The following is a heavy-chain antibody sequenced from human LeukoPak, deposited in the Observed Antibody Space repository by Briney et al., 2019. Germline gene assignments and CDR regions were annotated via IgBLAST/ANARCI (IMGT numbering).Heavy chain of an antibody. D-gene: IGHD3-10*01. V-gene: IGHV3-21*01. CDR3: ARGLWFGELGFDY. Sequence: KAGGSLRLSCAASGFTFSSYSMNWVRQAPGKGLEWVSSISSSSSYIYYADSVKGRFTISRDNAKNSLYLQMNSLRAEDRAVYYCARGLWFGELGFDYWGQGTLVTVSS. CDR2: ISSSSSYI. J-gene: IGHJ4*02. CDR1: GFTFSSYS.